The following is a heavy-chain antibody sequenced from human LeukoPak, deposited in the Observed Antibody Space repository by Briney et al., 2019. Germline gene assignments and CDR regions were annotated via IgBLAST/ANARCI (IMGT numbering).Heavy chain of an antibody. V-gene: IGHV3-21*01. Sequence: AGGSQRLSSAASGFTFSSNSMNWVRQAPGKGLEWFSSICSSSSSIYYADSGKVRFTISRDNAKNYLYLQMNSLRAEDTAVYYCAREEGDAFDIWGQGTMVTVSS. J-gene: IGHJ3*02. CDR1: GFTFSSNS. D-gene: IGHD1-26*01. CDR3: AREEGDAFDI. CDR2: ICSSSSSI.